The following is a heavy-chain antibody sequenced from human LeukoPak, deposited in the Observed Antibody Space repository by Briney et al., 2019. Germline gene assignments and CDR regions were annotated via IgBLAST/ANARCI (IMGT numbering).Heavy chain of an antibody. Sequence: GGSLRLSCAASGFTFDDYAMHWVRQPPGKGLEWVSGISWNSGSMVYADSVKGRFTISRDNAKNSLYLQMNSLRPEDTALYYCTKARGGDWSHVGFNYWGQGTLVTVSS. CDR3: TKARGGDWSHVGFNY. CDR2: ISWNSGSM. CDR1: GFTFDDYA. D-gene: IGHD3-16*01. V-gene: IGHV3-9*01. J-gene: IGHJ4*02.